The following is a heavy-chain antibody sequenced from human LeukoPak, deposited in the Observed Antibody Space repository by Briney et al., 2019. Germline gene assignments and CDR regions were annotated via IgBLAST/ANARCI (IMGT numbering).Heavy chain of an antibody. J-gene: IGHJ4*02. Sequence: SVKVSCKASGYTFTSYYMHWVRQAPGQGLEWMGRIIPILGIANYAQKFQGRVTITADKSTSTAYMELSSLRSEDTAVYYCARDPDGADDFDYWGQGTLVTVSS. CDR1: GYTFTSYY. D-gene: IGHD4-17*01. CDR2: IIPILGIA. V-gene: IGHV1-69*04. CDR3: ARDPDGADDFDY.